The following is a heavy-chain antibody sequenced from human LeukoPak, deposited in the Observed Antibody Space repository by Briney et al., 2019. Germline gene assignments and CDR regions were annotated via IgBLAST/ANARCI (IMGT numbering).Heavy chain of an antibody. V-gene: IGHV3-74*01. J-gene: IGHJ3*02. CDR1: GYSFSSFW. Sequence: GGSLRLSCAASGYSFSSFWIYWVRHVPGKGLVYVSGVKNEGAGRTYADSVKGRFTISRDNAKNTVYLQMNSLRDEDTAVYYCARGGPNHAFDIWGQGTMVTVS. CDR3: ARGGPNHAFDI. D-gene: IGHD1-14*01. CDR2: VKNEGAGR.